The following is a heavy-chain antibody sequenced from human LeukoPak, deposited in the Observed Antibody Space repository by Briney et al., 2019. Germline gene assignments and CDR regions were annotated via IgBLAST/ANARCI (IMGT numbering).Heavy chain of an antibody. V-gene: IGHV3-23*01. CDR3: AKDREQLVPKYNWFDP. Sequence: GGSLRLSCAASGFTFSSYAMSWVRQAPGEGLEWVLAISSSGSSTYYADSVKGRFTISRDNSKNTLYLQMNSLRAEDTAVYYCAKDREQLVPKYNWFDPWGQGTLVTVSS. CDR2: ISSSGSST. J-gene: IGHJ5*02. CDR1: GFTFSSYA. D-gene: IGHD6-6*01.